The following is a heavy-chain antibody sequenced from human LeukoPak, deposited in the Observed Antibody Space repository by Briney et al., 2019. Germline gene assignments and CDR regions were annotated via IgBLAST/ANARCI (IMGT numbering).Heavy chain of an antibody. Sequence: PSETLSLTCTVSGGSISGYNWNWIRQPAGKGLEWIGRISTGGNTAYNPSLKSRITLSLDTTKNQLSLNLTAVTPAATAMYYCARSLVGSTYFDYWGQGTLVTVSS. D-gene: IGHD2-2*01. J-gene: IGHJ4*02. CDR3: ARSLVGSTYFDY. V-gene: IGHV4-4*07. CDR1: GGSISGYN. CDR2: ISTGGNT.